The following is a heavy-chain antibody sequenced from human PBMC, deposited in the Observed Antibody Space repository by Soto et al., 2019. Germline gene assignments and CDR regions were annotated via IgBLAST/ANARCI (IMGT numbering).Heavy chain of an antibody. CDR1: GGSFSTYY. CDR3: ARGGSNDWQVAFDI. Sequence: SETLSLTCVVSGGSFSTYYYNWMRQSPGKGLEWIGEINHSGSNNYSPSLKSRVTMSLDTSKNQFSLKLTSVTAADTAVYYCARGGSNDWQVAFDIWGQGTMVTV. V-gene: IGHV4-34*01. CDR2: INHSGSN. D-gene: IGHD3-9*01. J-gene: IGHJ3*02.